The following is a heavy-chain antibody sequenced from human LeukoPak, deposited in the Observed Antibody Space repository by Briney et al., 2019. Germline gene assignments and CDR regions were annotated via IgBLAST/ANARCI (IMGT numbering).Heavy chain of an antibody. CDR1: GFTASSNY. V-gene: IGHV3-53*01. CDR2: IYSGGST. D-gene: IGHD4-11*01. Sequence: GGSLRLSCAASGFTASSNYMSWVRQAQGKGLGWVSVIYSGGSTYYADSVKGRFTISRDNSKNTRYLQMNSLRAEDTAVYYCARDPTGDAFDIWGQGTMVTVSS. CDR3: ARDPTGDAFDI. J-gene: IGHJ3*02.